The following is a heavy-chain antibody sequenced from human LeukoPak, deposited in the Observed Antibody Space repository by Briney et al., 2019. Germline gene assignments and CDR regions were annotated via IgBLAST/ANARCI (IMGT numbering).Heavy chain of an antibody. V-gene: IGHV1-8*01. Sequence: VASVKVSCKASGYTFTSYDINWVRQATGQGLEWMGWMNPNSGNTGYAQKFQGRVTMTRNTSISTAYMELSSLRSEDTAVYYCARQRIAAAGTGHENWFDPWGQGTLVTVSS. CDR2: MNPNSGNT. CDR3: ARQRIAAAGTGHENWFDP. D-gene: IGHD6-13*01. CDR1: GYTFTSYD. J-gene: IGHJ5*02.